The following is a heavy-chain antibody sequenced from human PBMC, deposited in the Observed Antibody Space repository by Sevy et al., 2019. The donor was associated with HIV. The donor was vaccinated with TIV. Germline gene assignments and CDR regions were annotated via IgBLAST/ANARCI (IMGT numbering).Heavy chain of an antibody. CDR1: GFTFSSYA. CDR3: AKDGSSGGYGGAFDI. V-gene: IGHV3-23*01. J-gene: IGHJ3*02. D-gene: IGHD1-26*01. Sequence: GGSLRLSCAASGFTFSSYAMSWVRQAPGKGLEWVSAISGSGGSTYYAASVKGRFTISRDNSKNTRYLQMNSLRAEDTGVYYCAKDGSSGGYGGAFDIWGQGTMVTVSS. CDR2: ISGSGGST.